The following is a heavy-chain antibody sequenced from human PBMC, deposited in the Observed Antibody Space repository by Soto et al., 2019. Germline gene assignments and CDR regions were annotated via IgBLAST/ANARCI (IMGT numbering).Heavy chain of an antibody. CDR1: GDPISSSHW. CDR3: ATSQLGEYFDY. V-gene: IGHV4-4*02. Sequence: SETLSLTCAVSGDPISSSHWWSWVRQTPGKGLEWIGEIYHSGSINYNPSLKSRVIISADRSKNQFSLRLSSVTAADTAVYYCATSQLGEYFDYWGQGALVTVSS. D-gene: IGHD1-26*01. CDR2: IYHSGSI. J-gene: IGHJ4*02.